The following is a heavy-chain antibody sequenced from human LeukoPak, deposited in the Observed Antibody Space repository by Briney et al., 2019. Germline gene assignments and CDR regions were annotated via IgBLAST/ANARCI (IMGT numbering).Heavy chain of an antibody. V-gene: IGHV3-30-3*01. D-gene: IGHD3-22*01. CDR3: ARERARKWLSTSFDY. J-gene: IGHJ4*02. CDR1: GFTFSSYA. Sequence: GGSLRLSCAASGFTFSSYAMHWARQAPGKGLEWVAVISYDGSNKYYADSVKGRFTISRDNSKNTLYLQMNSLRAEDTAVYYCARERARKWLSTSFDYWGQGTLVTVSS. CDR2: ISYDGSNK.